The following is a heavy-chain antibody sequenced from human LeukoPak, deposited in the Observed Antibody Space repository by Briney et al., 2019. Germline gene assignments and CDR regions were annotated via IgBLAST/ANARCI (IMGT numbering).Heavy chain of an antibody. Sequence: PSETLSLTCTGSVGSISNYFWSWLRQPPGKGLEWIGYIDYIWSTNYNPSLKSRVTISVDTSKNQFSLKLSSVTAADTAVYYCARVIYDSSGYYYFDYWGQGTLVTVSS. J-gene: IGHJ4*02. CDR3: ARVIYDSSGYYYFDY. CDR2: IDYIWST. CDR1: VGSISNYF. D-gene: IGHD3-22*01. V-gene: IGHV4-59*01.